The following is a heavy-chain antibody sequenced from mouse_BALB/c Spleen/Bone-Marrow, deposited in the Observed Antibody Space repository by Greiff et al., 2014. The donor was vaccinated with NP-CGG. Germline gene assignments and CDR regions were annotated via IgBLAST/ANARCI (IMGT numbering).Heavy chain of an antibody. Sequence: VQLQQSGAELVRPGTSVKVSCKGSGDAFTNYLIEWVKQRPGQGLEWIGVINSGSGGTKYNEKFKGKATLTADKSSSTAYMQLSSLTSDDSAVYFCARAITDAMDYWGQGTSVTVSS. J-gene: IGHJ4*01. V-gene: IGHV1-54*01. CDR1: GDAFTNYL. D-gene: IGHD2-4*01. CDR2: INSGSGGT. CDR3: ARAITDAMDY.